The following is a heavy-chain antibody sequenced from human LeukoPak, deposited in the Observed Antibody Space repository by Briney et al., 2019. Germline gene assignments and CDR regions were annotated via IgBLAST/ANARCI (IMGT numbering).Heavy chain of an antibody. V-gene: IGHV4-39*01. D-gene: IGHD3-3*02. Sequence: SETLSLTCTVSGGSINTGDYYWGWVRQPPGRGLEWIGTIYYSGNTYYNLSLESRVTVSMQKSKNQFSLRLVSVTATDTAVYFCAAMFGGAWFDPWGRGILVTVSS. J-gene: IGHJ5*02. CDR2: IYYSGNT. CDR3: AAMFGGAWFDP. CDR1: GGSINTGDYY.